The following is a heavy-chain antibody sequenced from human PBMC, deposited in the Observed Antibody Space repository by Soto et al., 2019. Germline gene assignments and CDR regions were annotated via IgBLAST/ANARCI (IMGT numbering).Heavy chain of an antibody. J-gene: IGHJ4*02. CDR1: GFIFKNYW. V-gene: IGHV3-74*03. CDR3: ARGEEVGRWSIDS. Sequence: EVSLVESGGGLVQPGGSLRLSCAASGFIFKNYWIHWVRQSPEKGLLWVSRIDSHGSSTTYADSVRGRFTISRDNANNTVYLLMTGLRADDTAIYFCARGEEVGRWSIDSWGRGTVVTVSS. CDR2: IDSHGSST. D-gene: IGHD2-15*01.